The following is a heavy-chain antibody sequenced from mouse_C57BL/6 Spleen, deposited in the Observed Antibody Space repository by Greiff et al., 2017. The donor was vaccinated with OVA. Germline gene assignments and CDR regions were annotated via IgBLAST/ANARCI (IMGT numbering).Heavy chain of an antibody. CDR2: IRSKSNNYAT. D-gene: IGHD1-2*01. CDR1: GFSFNTYA. J-gene: IGHJ4*01. V-gene: IGHV10-1*01. CDR3: VRHGHYYYAMDY. Sequence: EVMLVESGGGLVQPKGSLKLSCAASGFSFNTYAMNWVRQAPGKGLEWVARIRSKSNNYATYYADSVKDRFTISRDDSESMLYLQMNNLKTEDTAMYYCVRHGHYYYAMDYWGQGTSVTVSS.